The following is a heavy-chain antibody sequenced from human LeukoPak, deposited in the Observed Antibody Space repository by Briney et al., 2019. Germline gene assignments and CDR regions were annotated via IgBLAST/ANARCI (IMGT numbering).Heavy chain of an antibody. J-gene: IGHJ4*02. CDR2: ISYDGSNK. CDR3: AKEKLDY. D-gene: IGHD5-24*01. Sequence: PGRSLRLSCAASGFTFSSYGMHWVRQAPGKGLEWVAVISYDGSNKYYADSVKGRFTISRDNSKNTLNLQMNSLRAEDTAVYYCAKEKLDYWGQGTLVTVSS. CDR1: GFTFSSYG. V-gene: IGHV3-30*18.